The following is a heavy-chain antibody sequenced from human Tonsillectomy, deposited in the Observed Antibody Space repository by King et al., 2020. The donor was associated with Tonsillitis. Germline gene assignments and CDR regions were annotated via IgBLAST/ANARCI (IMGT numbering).Heavy chain of an antibody. CDR1: GFTFSDHY. J-gene: IGHJ4*02. CDR2: TRNKVNSYTT. CDR3: ISGVVGAADH. V-gene: IGHV3-72*01. D-gene: IGHD1-26*01. Sequence: VQLVESGGGLVHPGGSLRLSCAASGFTFSDHYMDWVRQAPGKGLEWVGRTRNKVNSYTTQYAASVKGRFTISRDDSKNSVYLQMNSLKIEDTAVYYCISGVVGAADHWGQGTLVTVSS.